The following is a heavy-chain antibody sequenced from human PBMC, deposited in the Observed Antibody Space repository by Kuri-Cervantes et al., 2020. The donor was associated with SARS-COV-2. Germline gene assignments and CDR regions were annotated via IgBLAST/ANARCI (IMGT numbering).Heavy chain of an antibody. D-gene: IGHD3-22*01. J-gene: IGHJ4*02. Sequence: LSLTCAASGFTFSSYAMSWVRQAPGKGLEWVSAISGSGGGTYYADSVKGRFTISRDNSKNTLYLQMNSLRAEDTAVYYCAKTWLSYYDSSGYPPYWGQGTLVTVSS. CDR1: GFTFSSYA. V-gene: IGHV3-23*01. CDR2: ISGSGGGT. CDR3: AKTWLSYYDSSGYPPY.